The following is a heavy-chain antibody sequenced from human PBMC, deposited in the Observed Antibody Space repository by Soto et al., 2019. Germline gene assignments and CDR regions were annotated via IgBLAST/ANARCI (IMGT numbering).Heavy chain of an antibody. J-gene: IGHJ6*04. CDR1: GFAVSSKY. V-gene: IGHV3-66*01. CDR3: VRDDVYCGGGRCFGVPMDV. Sequence: EVQLVESGGGVVQPGGSLRLSCAASGFAVSSKYMSWVRQPPGREPEWVALFNNVGSIYYSEAVKGRFTISRDSSKNTLELQLNSLRAEDTAVYYCVRDDVYCGGGRCFGVPMDVWGTGTTVTVSS. CDR2: FNNVGSI. D-gene: IGHD2-15*01.